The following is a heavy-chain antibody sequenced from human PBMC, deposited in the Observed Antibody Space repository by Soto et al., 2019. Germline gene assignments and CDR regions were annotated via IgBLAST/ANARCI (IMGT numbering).Heavy chain of an antibody. D-gene: IGHD1-26*01. V-gene: IGHV3-7*01. CDR2: INEDGSEE. Sequence: EVQMVESGGGLVQPGGSLRLSCAASGFSISDYWMSWVRQAPGKGLEWVGNINEDGSEENYVDSVKGRFTISRDNARNSLYLQMNSPRVEDTAVYYCCHTWVGGQGTLVTVS. CDR1: GFSISDYW. CDR3: CHTWV. J-gene: IGHJ4*02.